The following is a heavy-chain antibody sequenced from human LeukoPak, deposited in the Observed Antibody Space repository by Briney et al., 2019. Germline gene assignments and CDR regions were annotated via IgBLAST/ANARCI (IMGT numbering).Heavy chain of an antibody. D-gene: IGHD3-10*01. CDR3: AKVANFNFYGSGSYYR. CDR2: ISWISGRI. J-gene: IGHJ4*02. V-gene: IGHV3-9*01. CDR1: GFTFDGYA. Sequence: GRSLRLSCAASGFTFDGYAMHWVRQPTGKGLEWVSGISWISGRIGSADSVKGRFTISRDNAKYSLYLQINSLRAEDTALYYFAKVANFNFYGSGSYYRWGQGTLVTVSS.